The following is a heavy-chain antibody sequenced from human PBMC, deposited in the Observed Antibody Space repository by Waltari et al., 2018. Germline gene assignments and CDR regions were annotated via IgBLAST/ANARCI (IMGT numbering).Heavy chain of an antibody. D-gene: IGHD6-13*01. CDR1: GGTFSSYT. Sequence: QVQLVQSGAEVKKPGSSVKVSCKASGGTFSSYTISWVRQAPGQGLEWMGRISPILGIANYAQKVQGRVTITADKSTSTAYMELSSLRSEDTAVYYCARCKAAAYDAFDIWGQGTMVTVSS. V-gene: IGHV1-69*02. J-gene: IGHJ3*02. CDR2: ISPILGIA. CDR3: ARCKAAAYDAFDI.